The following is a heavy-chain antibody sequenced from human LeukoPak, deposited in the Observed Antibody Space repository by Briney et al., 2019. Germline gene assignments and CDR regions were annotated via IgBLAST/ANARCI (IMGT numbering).Heavy chain of an antibody. CDR2: IGGSGAVT. CDR3: AKSSKYGDNPYYFDY. Sequence: GGSLRLSCAASGITFSSYAMYWVRQAPGKGLEWVSAIGGSGAVTYYADSVQGRFTISRDNSKNTLYLQMNSLRAEDTAVYYCAKSSKYGDNPYYFDYWGQGTLVTVSS. J-gene: IGHJ4*02. D-gene: IGHD4-17*01. CDR1: GITFSSYA. V-gene: IGHV3-23*01.